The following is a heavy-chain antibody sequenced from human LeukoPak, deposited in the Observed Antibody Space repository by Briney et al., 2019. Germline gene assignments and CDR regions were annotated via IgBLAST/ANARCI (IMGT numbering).Heavy chain of an antibody. CDR1: GFIFSSHA. Sequence: GGSLRLSCAASGFIFSSHAMNWVRQAPGKGLEWVSGVSGSGSSTFYADSVKGRFTISRDNSKNILYLQMNNLRVEDTAVYYCAKSRVSSWGAIDYWGQGTLLTVSS. V-gene: IGHV3-23*01. J-gene: IGHJ4*02. D-gene: IGHD6-13*01. CDR3: AKSRVSSWGAIDY. CDR2: VSGSGSST.